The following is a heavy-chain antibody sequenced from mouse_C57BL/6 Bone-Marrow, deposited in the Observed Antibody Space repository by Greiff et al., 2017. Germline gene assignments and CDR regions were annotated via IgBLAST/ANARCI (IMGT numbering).Heavy chain of an antibody. CDR2: IYPGDGDT. J-gene: IGHJ3*01. D-gene: IGHD2-14*01. CDR1: GYAFSSYW. CDR3: ARWVLRGFAY. Sequence: VQGVESGAELVKPGASVKISCKASGYAFSSYWMNWVKQRPGKGLEWIGQIYPGDGDTNYNGKFKGKATLTADKSSSTAYMQLSSLTSEDSAVYFGARWVLRGFAYWGQGTLVTVSA. V-gene: IGHV1-80*01.